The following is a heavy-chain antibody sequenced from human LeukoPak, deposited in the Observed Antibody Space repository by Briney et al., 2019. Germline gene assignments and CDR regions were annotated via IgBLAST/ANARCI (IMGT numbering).Heavy chain of an antibody. J-gene: IGHJ4*02. V-gene: IGHV3-30*18. Sequence: GRSLRLSCAASGFTFSSYGMHWVRQAPGKGLEWVAVISYDGSNKYYADSVKGRFTISRDNSKNTLYLQMNSLRAEDTAVYYCAKGGDNFDYWGQGTLVTVSS. CDR1: GFTFSSYG. D-gene: IGHD2-21*02. CDR2: ISYDGSNK. CDR3: AKGGDNFDY.